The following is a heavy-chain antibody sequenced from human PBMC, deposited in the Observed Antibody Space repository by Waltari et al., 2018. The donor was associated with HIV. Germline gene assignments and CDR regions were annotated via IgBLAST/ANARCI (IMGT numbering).Heavy chain of an antibody. D-gene: IGHD4-4*01. Sequence: QVQLVESGGGVVQPGGSLRLSCAASGFTFNNYGIHWVRQATGQGVEWVGVIWYDGSKTDYEGSVKGRFTISRDTSKNTVYLQMSSLRAEDTALYYCARDQEFMTTVTPLAYWGQGTPVTVSS. CDR3: ARDQEFMTTVTPLAY. CDR1: GFTFNNYG. CDR2: IWYDGSKT. V-gene: IGHV3-33*01. J-gene: IGHJ4*02.